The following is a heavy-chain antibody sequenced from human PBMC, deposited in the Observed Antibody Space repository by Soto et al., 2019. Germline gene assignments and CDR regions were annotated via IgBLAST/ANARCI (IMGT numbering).Heavy chain of an antibody. J-gene: IGHJ4*02. D-gene: IGHD4-17*01. V-gene: IGHV3-15*01. CDR3: TTGGTVTFSGPLGGDY. CDR1: GFTFSNAW. CDR2: IKSKTDGGTT. Sequence: EVQLVESGGGLVKPGGSLRLSCAASGFTFSNAWMSWVRQAPGKRLEWVGRIKSKTDGGTTDYAAPVKGRFTISRDDSKNTLYLQMNSLKTEDTAVYYCTTGGTVTFSGPLGGDYWGQGTLVTVSS.